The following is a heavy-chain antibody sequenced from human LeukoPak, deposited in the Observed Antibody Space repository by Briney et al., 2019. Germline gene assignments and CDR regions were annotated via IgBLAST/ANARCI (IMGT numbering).Heavy chain of an antibody. CDR1: GFTFSSYW. Sequence: AGGSLRLSCAASGFTFSSYWMHWVRQAPGKGLVWVSRINSDGSSTNYADSVKGRFTISRDNANNTLYLQMNSLRAEDTAVYYCARDNYGGHFLDYWGRGTLVTVSS. J-gene: IGHJ4*02. CDR3: ARDNYGGHFLDY. CDR2: INSDGSST. V-gene: IGHV3-74*01. D-gene: IGHD4/OR15-4a*01.